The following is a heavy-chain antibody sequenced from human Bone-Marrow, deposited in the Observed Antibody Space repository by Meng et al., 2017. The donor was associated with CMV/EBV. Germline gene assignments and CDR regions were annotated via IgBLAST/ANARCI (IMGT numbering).Heavy chain of an antibody. V-gene: IGHV1-2*02. CDR1: GYTFTDSF. CDR3: ARDRGGITYDAFEI. D-gene: IGHD3-16*01. CDR2: INVNNGGT. J-gene: IGHJ3*02. Sequence: ASVKVSCKASGYTFTDSFMHWVRQAPGQGLEWMGFINVNNGGTKSAQKLQGRVTMTRDTSISTAYMDLSRLTSDDTAMYYCARDRGGITYDAFEIWGQGTMVTVSS.